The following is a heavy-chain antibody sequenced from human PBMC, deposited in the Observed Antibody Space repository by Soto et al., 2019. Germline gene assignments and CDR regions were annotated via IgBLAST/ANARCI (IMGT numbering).Heavy chain of an antibody. J-gene: IGHJ6*02. CDR2: IIPIFDTA. CDR1: GGTFSSYA. CDR3: ARDRNIVTTTGNPFYYGTHV. Sequence: SVKVSCKASGGTFSSYAISWVRQAPGQGLEWMGGIIPIFDTANYAQKFQGRVTITADESTTTAYMELSSLRFDDTALYYCARDRNIVTTTGNPFYYGTHVWGPATTVPV. D-gene: IGHD5-12*01. V-gene: IGHV1-69*13.